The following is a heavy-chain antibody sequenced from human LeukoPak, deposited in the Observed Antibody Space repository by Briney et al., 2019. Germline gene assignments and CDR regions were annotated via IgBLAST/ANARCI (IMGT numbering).Heavy chain of an antibody. Sequence: SETLSLTCTVSGGSISSYYWSWIRQPPGKGLEWIGYIYYSGSTNYNPSLKSRVTISVDTSKNQFSLKLSTVTAADTAVYYCARVPIEGDRFDYWGQGTLVTVSS. V-gene: IGHV4-59*01. CDR3: ARVPIEGDRFDY. CDR1: GGSISSYY. CDR2: IYYSGST. D-gene: IGHD3-22*01. J-gene: IGHJ4*02.